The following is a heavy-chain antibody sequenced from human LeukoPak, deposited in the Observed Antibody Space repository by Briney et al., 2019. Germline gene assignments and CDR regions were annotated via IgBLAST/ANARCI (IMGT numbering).Heavy chain of an antibody. CDR1: GGSIGSSGYY. V-gene: IGHV4-39*01. J-gene: IGHJ5*02. Sequence: SETLSLTCTVSGGSIGSSGYYWGWIRQPPGKGLEWIASIYYSGSTYYNPSLKSRVTIPVDTSKNQLSLKLSSLTAADTAVYYCARHEYSGSYYGLSWFDPWGQGTLVTVSS. CDR3: ARHEYSGSYYGLSWFDP. CDR2: IYYSGST. D-gene: IGHD1-26*01.